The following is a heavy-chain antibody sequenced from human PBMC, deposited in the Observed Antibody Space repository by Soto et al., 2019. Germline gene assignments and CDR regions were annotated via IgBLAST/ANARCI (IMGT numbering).Heavy chain of an antibody. J-gene: IGHJ4*02. CDR1: GFTFSSYG. D-gene: IGHD3-16*01. CDR2: ISYDGSNK. Sequence: PGGSLRLSCAASGFTFSSYGMHWVRQAPGKGLEWVAVISYDGSNKYYADSVKGRFTISRDNSKNTLYLQMNSLRAEDTVVYYCANFDYRDYWGQGTLVTVS. CDR3: ANFDYRDY. V-gene: IGHV3-30*18.